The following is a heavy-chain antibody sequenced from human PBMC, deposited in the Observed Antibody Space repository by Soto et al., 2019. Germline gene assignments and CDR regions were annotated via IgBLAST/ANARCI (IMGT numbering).Heavy chain of an antibody. CDR3: ARNLSPIDYGGNPGMDV. CDR1: GYTFTSYG. J-gene: IGHJ6*02. V-gene: IGHV1-18*01. CDR2: ISAYNGNT. Sequence: QVQLVQSGAEVKKPGASVKVSCKASGYTFTSYGISWVRQAPGQGLEWMGWISAYNGNTNCAQKLQGRVTMTTDTSKSTAYMELRSLRSDDTAVYYCARNLSPIDYGGNPGMDVWGQGTTVTVSS. D-gene: IGHD4-17*01.